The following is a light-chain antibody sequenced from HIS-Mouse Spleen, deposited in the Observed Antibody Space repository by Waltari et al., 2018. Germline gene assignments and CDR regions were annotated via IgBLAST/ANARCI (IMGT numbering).Light chain of an antibody. J-gene: IGKJ2*01. CDR2: GAS. V-gene: IGKV3-20*01. CDR1: QSVSSSY. Sequence: IVLTQSPGTLSLSPGERATLSCRASQSVSSSYLAWYQQKPGQSPRLLIYGASSRATGIPDRFSGSGSETDFTLTISRLEPEDFAVYYCQQYGSSPRTFGQGTKLEIK. CDR3: QQYGSSPRT.